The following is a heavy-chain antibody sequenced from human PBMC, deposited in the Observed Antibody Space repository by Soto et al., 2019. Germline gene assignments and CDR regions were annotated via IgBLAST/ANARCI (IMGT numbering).Heavy chain of an antibody. V-gene: IGHV3-30*18. CDR1: GFTFSSYG. CDR3: AKGTFGSKEDYYYYGMDV. J-gene: IGHJ6*02. Sequence: SLRLSCAASGFTFSSYGMHWVRQAPGKGLEWVAVISYDGSNKYYADSVKGRFTISGDNSKNTLYLQMNSLRAEDTAVYYCAKGTFGSKEDYYYYGMDVWGQGTTVTVSS. D-gene: IGHD3-10*01. CDR2: ISYDGSNK.